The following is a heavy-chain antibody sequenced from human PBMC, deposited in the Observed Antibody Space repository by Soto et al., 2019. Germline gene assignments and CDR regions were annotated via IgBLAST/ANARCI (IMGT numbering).Heavy chain of an antibody. Sequence: ASVKVSCKASGYSFNDYYIHWVRQAPGQGPEWMGWINPNDGGTKYAEKFHDRVSMTRDTFITTVYMEMSGLRSDETAVYFCARDLNPYYGPGSLNGYFDYWGQGSLVTVSS. CDR3: ARDLNPYYGPGSLNGYFDY. J-gene: IGHJ4*02. V-gene: IGHV1-2*02. CDR2: INPNDGGT. CDR1: GYSFNDYY. D-gene: IGHD3-10*01.